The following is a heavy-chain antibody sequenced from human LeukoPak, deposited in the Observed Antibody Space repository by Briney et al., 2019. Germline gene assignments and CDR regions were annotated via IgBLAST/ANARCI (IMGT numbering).Heavy chain of an antibody. J-gene: IGHJ6*03. CDR2: ISSSGSTI. CDR1: GFTFSDYY. D-gene: IGHD1-14*01. CDR3: ARADRADYYYYYYMDV. Sequence: GGSLRLSCAASGFTFSDYYMSWIRQAPGKGLEWVSYISSSGSTIYYADSVKGRFTISRDNAKNSLYLQMNSPRAEDTAVYYCARADRADYYYYYYMDVWGKGTTVTVSS. V-gene: IGHV3-11*04.